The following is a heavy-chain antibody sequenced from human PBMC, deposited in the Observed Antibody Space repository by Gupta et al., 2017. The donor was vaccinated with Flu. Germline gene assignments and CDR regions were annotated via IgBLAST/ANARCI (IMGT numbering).Heavy chain of an antibody. CDR3: ARRRDSSGWSDY. V-gene: IGHV2-26*01. CDR2: IFSNDEK. D-gene: IGHD6-19*01. CDR1: GFSLSNARMG. Sequence: KESGPVLVKPTETLTLTCTVSGFSLSNARMGVSWIRQPPGKALEWLAHIFSNDEKSYSTSLKSRLTISKDTSKSQVVLTMTNMDPVDTATYYCARRRDSSGWSDYWGQGTLVTVSS. J-gene: IGHJ4*02.